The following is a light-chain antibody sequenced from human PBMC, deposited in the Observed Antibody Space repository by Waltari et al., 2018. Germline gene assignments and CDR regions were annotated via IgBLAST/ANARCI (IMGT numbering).Light chain of an antibody. CDR2: DAS. J-gene: IGKJ1*01. CDR1: QTIYNY. Sequence: EVVLTQSPATLSLSPGERATLPCRATQTIYNYLVWYQHKPGQAPRLLIYDASNRATGIPDRFSGSGSGTDFTLIISRLEPEDFVVYYCQHRNNLPCTFGQGSKVEIK. V-gene: IGKV3-11*01. CDR3: QHRNNLPCT.